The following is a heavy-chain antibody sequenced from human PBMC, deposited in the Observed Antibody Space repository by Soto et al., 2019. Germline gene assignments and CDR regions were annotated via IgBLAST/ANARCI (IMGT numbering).Heavy chain of an antibody. CDR2: LDGGGDTT. V-gene: IGHV3-23*01. CDR3: AKESGPRKPFDF. CDR1: GFTFSNYG. J-gene: IGHJ4*01. Sequence: GVLRLSCAASGFTFSNYGMNWVRQAPGKGLEWVSALDGGGDTTFYADSVKGRFTISRDNSKNTLYLQMNSLRAADTAVYYCAKESGPRKPFDFWGQGTLVTVS.